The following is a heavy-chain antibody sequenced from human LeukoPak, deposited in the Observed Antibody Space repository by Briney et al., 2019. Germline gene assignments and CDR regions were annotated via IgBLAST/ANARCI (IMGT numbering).Heavy chain of an antibody. CDR3: ARLDSTSWIPSDY. D-gene: IGHD2-2*01. V-gene: IGHV4-38-2*01. Sequence: SETLSLTCAVSGYSISSGYYWGWIRQPPGKGLEWIGSIYHSESTYYNPSLKSRVTISVDTSKNQFSLKLSSVTAADTAVYYCARLDSTSWIPSDYWGQGTLVTVSS. CDR1: GYSISSGYY. CDR2: IYHSEST. J-gene: IGHJ4*02.